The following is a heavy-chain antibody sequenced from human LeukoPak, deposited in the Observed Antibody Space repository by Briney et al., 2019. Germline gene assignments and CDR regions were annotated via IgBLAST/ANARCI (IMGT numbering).Heavy chain of an antibody. Sequence: PGGSLRLSCAASGFTFSSYSMNWVRQAPGKGLEWVAVISYDGSNKYYADSVKGRFTISRDNSKNTLYLQMNSLRAEDTAVYYCAKDLFLGTFGVVPHYMDVWGKGTTVTVSS. CDR2: ISYDGSNK. CDR3: AKDLFLGTFGVVPHYMDV. D-gene: IGHD3-3*01. V-gene: IGHV3-30*18. J-gene: IGHJ6*03. CDR1: GFTFSSYS.